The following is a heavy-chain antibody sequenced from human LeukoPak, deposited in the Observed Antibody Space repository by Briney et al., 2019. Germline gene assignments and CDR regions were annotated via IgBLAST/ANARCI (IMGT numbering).Heavy chain of an antibody. CDR2: ISSSGSNI. V-gene: IGHV3-11*01. D-gene: IGHD5-18*01. Sequence: GGSLRLSCAASGFTFSDYYMSWIRQAPGKGLEWVSYISSSGSNIYYADSVKGRFTISRDNAKNSLYLQMNSLRAEDTAVYHCARGLRGYSYALDYWGQGTLVTVSS. J-gene: IGHJ4*02. CDR1: GFTFSDYY. CDR3: ARGLRGYSYALDY.